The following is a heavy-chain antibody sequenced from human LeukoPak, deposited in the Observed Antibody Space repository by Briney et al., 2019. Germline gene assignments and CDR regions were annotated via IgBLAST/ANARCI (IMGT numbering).Heavy chain of an antibody. Sequence: PSETLSLTCAVYGGSFSGYYWSWIRQPPGKGLEWIGEINHSGSTNYNPSLKSRVTISVDTSKNQFSLKLSSVTAADTAVYYCARGFSSSGLVYYYYYMDVWGKGTTVTISS. CDR3: ARGFSSSGLVYYYYYMDV. V-gene: IGHV4-34*01. J-gene: IGHJ6*03. CDR1: GGSFSGYY. CDR2: INHSGST. D-gene: IGHD3-22*01.